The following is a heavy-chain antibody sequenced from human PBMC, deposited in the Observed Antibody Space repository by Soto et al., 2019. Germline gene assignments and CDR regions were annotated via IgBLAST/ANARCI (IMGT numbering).Heavy chain of an antibody. J-gene: IGHJ6*02. CDR2: IYNGGST. CDR3: ARDRIPTGMDV. CDR1: GFTVSSNY. Sequence: GGSLRLSCGASGFTVSSNYMSWVRQAPGKGLEWVSVIYNGGSTYYADSVKGRFTISRDSSKNTLYLQMNSLRAEDTAVYYCARDRIPTGMDVWGQGTTVTSP. V-gene: IGHV3-66*01.